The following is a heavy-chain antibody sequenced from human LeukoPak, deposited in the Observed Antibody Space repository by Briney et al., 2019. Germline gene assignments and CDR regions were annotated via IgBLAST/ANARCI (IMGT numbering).Heavy chain of an antibody. V-gene: IGHV3-48*04. CDR1: GFTFSDYA. CDR3: AREPKQWLTPIDY. CDR2: ISSSSSTI. D-gene: IGHD6-19*01. J-gene: IGHJ4*02. Sequence: GGSLRLSCAASGFTFSDYAMNWVRQAPGKGLEWVSYISSSSSTIYYADSVKGRLTISRDNAKNSVYLQMNSLRAEYTAVYYCAREPKQWLTPIDYWGQGTLVTVSS.